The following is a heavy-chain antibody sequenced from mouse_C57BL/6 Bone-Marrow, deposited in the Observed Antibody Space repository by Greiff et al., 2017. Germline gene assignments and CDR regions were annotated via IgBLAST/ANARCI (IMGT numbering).Heavy chain of an antibody. CDR3: ARSNYYGSSLDY. J-gene: IGHJ2*01. V-gene: IGHV1-80*01. CDR2: IYPGDGDT. CDR1: GYAFGSYW. D-gene: IGHD1-1*01. Sequence: QVHVKQSGAELVKPGASVKISCKASGYAFGSYWMNWVKQRPGKGLEWIGQIYPGDGDTNYNGKFKGKATLTADKSSSTAYMQLSSLTSEDSAVYFCARSNYYGSSLDYWGQGTTLTVSS.